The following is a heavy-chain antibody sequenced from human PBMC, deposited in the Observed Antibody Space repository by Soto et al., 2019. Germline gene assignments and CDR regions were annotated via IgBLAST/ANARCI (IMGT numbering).Heavy chain of an antibody. CDR2: IYYSGST. J-gene: IGHJ4*02. CDR1: GGSISSGGYY. Sequence: PSETLSLTCTVSGGSISSGGYYWSWIRQHPGKGLEWIGYIYYSGSTYYNPSLKSRVTISVDTSKNQFSLKLSSVTAADTAVYYCARTRASEGSGFYYFDYWGQGTLVTVSS. CDR3: ARTRASEGSGFYYFDY. D-gene: IGHD6-19*01. V-gene: IGHV4-31*03.